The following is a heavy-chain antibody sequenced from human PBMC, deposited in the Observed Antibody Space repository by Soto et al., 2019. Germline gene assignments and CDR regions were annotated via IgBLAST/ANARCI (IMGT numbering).Heavy chain of an antibody. CDR3: ARGMCGSYYYYYGMDV. J-gene: IGHJ6*02. D-gene: IGHD1-26*01. Sequence: SETLALTCTANGGSFSGYYWRWFRQPPGKGLEWIGEINHSGSTNYNPSLKSRVTISVDTSKNQFSLKLSSVTAADTAVYYCARGMCGSYYYYYGMDVWGQGTTVTVS. CDR2: INHSGST. CDR1: GGSFSGYY. V-gene: IGHV4-34*01.